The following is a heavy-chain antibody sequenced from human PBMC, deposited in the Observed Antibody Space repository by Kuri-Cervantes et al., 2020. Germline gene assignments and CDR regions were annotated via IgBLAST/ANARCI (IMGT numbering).Heavy chain of an antibody. J-gene: IGHJ4*02. CDR2: ISAYNGNT. CDR1: GYTFTSYG. CDR3: ARDQGYDILTGYWEDY. Sequence: ASVKVSCKASGYTFTSYGISWVRQAPGQGLEWMGWISAYNGNTNYAQKLQGGVTMTTDTSTSTVYMELSSLRSEDTAVYYCARDQGYDILTGYWEDYWGQGTLVTVSS. V-gene: IGHV1-18*01. D-gene: IGHD3-9*01.